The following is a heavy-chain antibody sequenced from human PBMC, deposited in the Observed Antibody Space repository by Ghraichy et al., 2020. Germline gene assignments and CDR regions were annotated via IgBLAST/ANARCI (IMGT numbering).Heavy chain of an antibody. CDR1: GFTFSRYD. CDR3: AKSRGNWYFDY. Sequence: GGSLRLSCAASGFTFSRYDMTWVRQAPGKGLEWVSAISISGDGTTYADSVKGRFTISRDNSKNTLYVQMNNLRAEDTAVYYCAKSRGNWYFDYWGQGTLVTVSS. D-gene: IGHD5-24*01. J-gene: IGHJ4*02. CDR2: ISISGDGT. V-gene: IGHV3-23*01.